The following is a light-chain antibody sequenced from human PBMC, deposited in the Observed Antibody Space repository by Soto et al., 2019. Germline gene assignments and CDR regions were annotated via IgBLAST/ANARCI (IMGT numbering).Light chain of an antibody. CDR3: QQFNSYRIT. Sequence: AIQLTQSPSSLSASVGDRVTITCRASQGIRGALAWYQQKPGKAPKILIYDVSTLESGVPSRFSGSSSGTDFTLTISSLQPVDFATYYCQQFNSYRITFGQGTRLEIK. CDR2: DVS. V-gene: IGKV1-13*02. J-gene: IGKJ5*01. CDR1: QGIRGA.